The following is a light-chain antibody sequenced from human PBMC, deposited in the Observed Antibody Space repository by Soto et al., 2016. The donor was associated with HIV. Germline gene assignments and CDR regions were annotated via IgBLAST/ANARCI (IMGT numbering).Light chain of an antibody. CDR1: NIGTKS. CDR2: ADS. Sequence: SYELTQPPSVSVAPGKTARITCGGNNIGTKSVHWYQQKPGQAPVMVLFADSDRPSGIPERFSGSNSENTATLTISRVEAGDEADYYCQVWDGSSRHWVFGGGTKLTVL. J-gene: IGLJ2*01. V-gene: IGLV3-21*03. CDR3: QVWDGSSRHWV.